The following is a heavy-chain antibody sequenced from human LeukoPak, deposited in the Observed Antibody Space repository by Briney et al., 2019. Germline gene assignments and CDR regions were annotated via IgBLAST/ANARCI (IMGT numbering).Heavy chain of an antibody. V-gene: IGHV4-4*07. Sequence: SETLSLTCTVSGGSISSYYWSWIRQPAGKGLEWIGRIYTSGSTNYNPSLKSRVTMSVDTSKNLFSLKLSSVTAADTAVYYCAREEYNWNDVGWFDPWGQGTLVTVSS. CDR1: GGSISSYY. CDR2: IYTSGST. CDR3: AREEYNWNDVGWFDP. J-gene: IGHJ5*02. D-gene: IGHD1-1*01.